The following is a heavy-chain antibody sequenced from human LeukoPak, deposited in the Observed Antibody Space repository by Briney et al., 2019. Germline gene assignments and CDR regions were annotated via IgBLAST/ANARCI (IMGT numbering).Heavy chain of an antibody. CDR3: ARDRRGIAVAGRGFDY. CDR1: GYTFTSYD. V-gene: IGHV1-8*01. CDR2: MNPNSGNT. J-gene: IGHJ4*02. D-gene: IGHD6-19*01. Sequence: ASVKVSCKASGYTFTSYDINWVRQATGQGLEWMGWMNPNSGNTGYAQKLQGRVTMTTDTSTSTAYMELRSLRSDDTAVYYCARDRRGIAVAGRGFDYWGQGTLVTVSS.